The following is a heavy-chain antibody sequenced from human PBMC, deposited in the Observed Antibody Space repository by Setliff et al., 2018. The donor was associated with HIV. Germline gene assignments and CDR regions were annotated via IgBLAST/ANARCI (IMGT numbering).Heavy chain of an antibody. CDR3: ARGDWYDFFDY. D-gene: IGHD6-19*01. V-gene: IGHV4-61*02. J-gene: IGHJ4*02. Sequence: SETLSLTCTVSGGSISSGSYYWSWLRQPAGKGLEWIGRFYTSGSTNYSPSLKSRVTMSVDTSKNQFSLKLSSVTAADTAVYYCARGDWYDFFDYWGQGTLVTVSS. CDR1: GGSISSGSYY. CDR2: FYTSGST.